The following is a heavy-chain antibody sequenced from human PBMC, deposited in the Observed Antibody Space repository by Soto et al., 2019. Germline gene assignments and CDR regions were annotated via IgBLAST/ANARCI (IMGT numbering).Heavy chain of an antibody. D-gene: IGHD6-6*01. CDR3: AREPVDSSSSDSYGPCYYYYRMDV. CDR1: GGTFSSYA. V-gene: IGHV1-69*13. Sequence: SVKVSCKASGGTFSSYAISWVRQAPGQGLEWMGGIIPIFGTANYAQKFQGRATITADESTSTAYMELSSLRSEDTAVYYCAREPVDSSSSDSYGPCYYYYRMDVWGQGTTVTVSS. CDR2: IIPIFGTA. J-gene: IGHJ6*02.